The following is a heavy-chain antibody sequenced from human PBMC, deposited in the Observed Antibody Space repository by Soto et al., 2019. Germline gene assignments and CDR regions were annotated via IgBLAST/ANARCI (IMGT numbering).Heavy chain of an antibody. CDR1: GFTFSSYG. Sequence: LRLSCAASGFTFSSYGMHWVRQAPGKGLEWVAVIWYDGSNKYYADSVKGRFTISRDNSKNTLYLQMNSLRAEDTAVYYCARDRSIAAAWDYYGMDVWGQGTTVTVSS. D-gene: IGHD6-13*01. CDR2: IWYDGSNK. CDR3: ARDRSIAAAWDYYGMDV. V-gene: IGHV3-33*01. J-gene: IGHJ6*02.